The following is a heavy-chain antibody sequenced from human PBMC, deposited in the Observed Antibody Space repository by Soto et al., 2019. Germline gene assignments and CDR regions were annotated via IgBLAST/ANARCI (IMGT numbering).Heavy chain of an antibody. Sequence: EVQLLESGGGLVQPGGSLRLSCAASRFTFSSYAIRWVRQAPGKGLEWVSAISGSGGSTYYADSVKGRFTISRDNSKNTLYLQMNSLRAEDTVVYYCAKDLPLLRGRDAFDIWGQGTMVTVSS. D-gene: IGHD3-10*01. CDR2: ISGSGGST. CDR3: AKDLPLLRGRDAFDI. CDR1: RFTFSSYA. J-gene: IGHJ3*02. V-gene: IGHV3-23*01.